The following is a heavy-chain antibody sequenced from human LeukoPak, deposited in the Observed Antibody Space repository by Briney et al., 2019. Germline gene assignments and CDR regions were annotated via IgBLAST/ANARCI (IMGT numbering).Heavy chain of an antibody. Sequence: GGSLRLSCAASGFTFATYVMTWVRQAPGKGLECVSALSGTGADSYSADSVKGRFTISRDNSKNTLFLQMDSLRAEDTAVYYCAKSYLCSSTRCASGLGAFHIWGQGTMVTVSS. J-gene: IGHJ3*02. CDR2: LSGTGADS. CDR3: AKSYLCSSTRCASGLGAFHI. D-gene: IGHD2-2*01. V-gene: IGHV3-23*01. CDR1: GFTFATYV.